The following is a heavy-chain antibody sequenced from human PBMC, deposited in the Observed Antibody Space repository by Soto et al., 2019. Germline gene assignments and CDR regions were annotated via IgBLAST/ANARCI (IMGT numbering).Heavy chain of an antibody. D-gene: IGHD1-7*01. Sequence: GESLKISCRGSGYDFNTNWFGWVRQLPGKGLEWMGIIYPGDSDTRYSPSFQGQVTISADKSISTAYLQWSSLKASDTAMYYCARHDGYNWNYFPDYWGQGTLVTVSS. CDR1: GYDFNTNW. CDR3: ARHDGYNWNYFPDY. V-gene: IGHV5-51*01. CDR2: IYPGDSDT. J-gene: IGHJ4*02.